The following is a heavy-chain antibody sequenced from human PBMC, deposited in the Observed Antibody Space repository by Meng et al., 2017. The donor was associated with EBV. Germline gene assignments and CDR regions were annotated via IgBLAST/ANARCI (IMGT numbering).Heavy chain of an antibody. D-gene: IGHD1/OR15-1a*01. CDR2: IIPAGGNT. CDR3: VRELVGGTFDY. V-gene: IGHV1-46*01. Sequence: QGPLVQYGAEVKKPGASVKVSCKASGYTFTSYYLHWVRQAPGQGLEWMGIIIPAGGNTNYAQKFRGRFTMTRDTSTSTVYMDLSILTSEDTAVYYCVRELVGGTFDYWGQGTLVTVSS. J-gene: IGHJ4*02. CDR1: GYTFTSYY.